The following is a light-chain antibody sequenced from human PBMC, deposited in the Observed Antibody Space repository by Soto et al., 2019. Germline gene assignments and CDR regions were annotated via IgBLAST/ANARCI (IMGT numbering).Light chain of an antibody. J-gene: IGLJ3*02. V-gene: IGLV4-60*03. CDR3: EIWDTNSWV. Sequence: QPVLTQSSSASASLGSSVQLTCTLSSGHSSHIAAWHQQQPGKAPRYLMKVEDSGSYNKGSGVPDRFSGSSSGADRYLTISNLQSEDEAVYYCEIWDTNSWVFGGGTKVTVL. CDR1: SGHSSHI. CDR2: VEDSGSY.